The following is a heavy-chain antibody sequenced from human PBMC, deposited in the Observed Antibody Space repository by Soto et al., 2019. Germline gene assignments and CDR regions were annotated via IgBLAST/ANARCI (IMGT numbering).Heavy chain of an antibody. CDR1: GGSISSYY. D-gene: IGHD3-10*01. V-gene: IGHV4-59*01. J-gene: IGHJ6*02. Sequence: XETLSLACTVSGGSISSYYWSWIRQPPGKGLDWIGYIYYSGSTNYNPSLKSRVTISVDTSKNQFSLKLSSVTAADTAVYYCARSRLLWFGELNGSPNYYYGMDVWGQGTTVTVS. CDR3: ARSRLLWFGELNGSPNYYYGMDV. CDR2: IYYSGST.